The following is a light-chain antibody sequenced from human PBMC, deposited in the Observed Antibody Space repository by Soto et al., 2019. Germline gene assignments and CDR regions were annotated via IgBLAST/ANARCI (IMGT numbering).Light chain of an antibody. CDR3: SSYTSSSTWV. Sequence: QSVLTQPASVSGSPGQSITISCTGTSSDVGGYNYVSWYQQHPGKAPKLMIYDVSNRPSGVSNRCSGSKSGNTASLTISGLQAEDEADYYCSSYTSSSTWVFGTGTKLTVL. CDR2: DVS. CDR1: SSDVGGYNY. J-gene: IGLJ1*01. V-gene: IGLV2-14*01.